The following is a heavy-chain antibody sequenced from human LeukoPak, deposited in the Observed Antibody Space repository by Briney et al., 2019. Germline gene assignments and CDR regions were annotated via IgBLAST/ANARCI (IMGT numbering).Heavy chain of an antibody. CDR1: GFTFSSYG. Sequence: PGGSLRLSCAASGFTFSSYGMPWVRQAPGKGLEWVAVIWYDGSNKYYADSVKGRFTISRDNSKNTLYLQMNSLRAEDTAVYYCAKPHSSSWYRYFQHWGQGTLVTVSS. J-gene: IGHJ1*01. V-gene: IGHV3-33*06. CDR2: IWYDGSNK. CDR3: AKPHSSSWYRYFQH. D-gene: IGHD6-13*01.